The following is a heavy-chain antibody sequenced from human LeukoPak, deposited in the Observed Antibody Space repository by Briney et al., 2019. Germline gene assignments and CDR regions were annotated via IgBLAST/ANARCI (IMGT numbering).Heavy chain of an antibody. CDR1: GFTFSSYG. J-gene: IGHJ4*02. CDR3: ARSSRYYDSSGYYYIGGSDY. V-gene: IGHV3-23*01. CDR2: INDSGDST. D-gene: IGHD3-22*01. Sequence: GGSLRLSCAASGFTFSSYGMSWARQAPGEGLEWVSGINDSGDSTYNADSVKGRFTISRDNSKKMLYLQMNSLRAEDTAVYYCARSSRYYDSSGYYYIGGSDYWGQGTLVAVSS.